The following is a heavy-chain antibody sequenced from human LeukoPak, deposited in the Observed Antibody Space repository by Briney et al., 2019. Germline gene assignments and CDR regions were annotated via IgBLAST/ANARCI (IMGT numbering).Heavy chain of an antibody. CDR3: ARDYYYDSSGYWAYYFDY. V-gene: IGHV3-33*01. CDR2: IWYDGSNK. Sequence: GGTLRPSCAASGFTFSRFGMHWVRQAPGKGLEWVGFIWYDGSNKYKHHSVQDRFTISRDTTKNTFYLEMNSLRAEDTAVYYCARDYYYDSSGYWAYYFDYWGQGTLVSVSS. J-gene: IGHJ4*02. D-gene: IGHD3-22*01. CDR1: GFTFSRFG.